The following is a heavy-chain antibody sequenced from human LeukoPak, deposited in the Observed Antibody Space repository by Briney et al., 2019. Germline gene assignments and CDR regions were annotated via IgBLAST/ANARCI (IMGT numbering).Heavy chain of an antibody. CDR1: GFTFDDYA. CDR3: AKGVGVVVSDAFDL. J-gene: IGHJ3*01. V-gene: IGHV3-9*03. Sequence: RSLRLSCAASGFTFDDYAMHWVRQAPGKGLEWVSGISWNSGSIVYADSVKGRFTISRDNAKNSLYLQMNSLRAEDMALYYCAKGVGVVVSDAFDLWGQGTMVTVSS. CDR2: ISWNSGSI. D-gene: IGHD2-2*01.